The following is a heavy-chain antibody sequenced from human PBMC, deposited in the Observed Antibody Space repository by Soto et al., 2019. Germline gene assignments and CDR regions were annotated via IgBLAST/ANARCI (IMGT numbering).Heavy chain of an antibody. CDR1: GGSISSSNW. Sequence: PSETLSLTCAVSGGSISSSNWWSWVRQPPGKGLEWIGEIYHSGSTNYNPSLKSRVTIPVDKSKNQFSLKLSSVTAADTAVYYCARDQSSTLGMDVWGQGTTVTVSS. CDR2: IYHSGST. J-gene: IGHJ6*02. CDR3: ARDQSSTLGMDV. D-gene: IGHD6-13*01. V-gene: IGHV4-4*02.